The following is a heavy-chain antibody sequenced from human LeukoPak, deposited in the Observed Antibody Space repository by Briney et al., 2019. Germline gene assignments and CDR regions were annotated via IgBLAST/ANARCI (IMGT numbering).Heavy chain of an antibody. CDR3: ATTPRDGYNYYFDY. CDR2: IYYSGST. Sequence: PSETLSLTCTVSGGSISSGGYYWSWIRQHPGKGLEWIGYIYYSGSTYYSPSLKSRITISVDTSKNQFSLKLSSVTAADTAVYYCATTPRDGYNYYFDYWGQGTLVTVPS. J-gene: IGHJ4*02. CDR1: GGSISSGGYY. D-gene: IGHD5-24*01. V-gene: IGHV4-31*03.